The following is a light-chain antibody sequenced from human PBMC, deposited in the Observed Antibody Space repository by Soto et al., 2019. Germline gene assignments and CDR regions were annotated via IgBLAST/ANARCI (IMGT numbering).Light chain of an antibody. Sequence: SYELTQPLSVSVALGQTARITCGGDNIGGKNVEWYQQKPGQAPVLVIYRDSNRPSRIPERFSGSNSGNTAALTIARVQAGDEGDYYCQVWDSSTAFVIFGGGTKLTVL. CDR2: RDS. J-gene: IGLJ2*01. CDR1: NIGGKN. CDR3: QVWDSSTAFVI. V-gene: IGLV3-9*01.